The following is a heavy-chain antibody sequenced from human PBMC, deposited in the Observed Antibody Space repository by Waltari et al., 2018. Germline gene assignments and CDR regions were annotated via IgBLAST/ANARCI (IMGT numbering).Heavy chain of an antibody. V-gene: IGHV3-7*03. J-gene: IGHJ3*02. Sequence: EVQLVESGGGLVQPGGSLRLSCAASGFTFSSYWMSWVRQAPGKGLEWVANIKQDGSEKYYVDSVKCRFTISRDNSKNTLYLQMNSLRAEDTAVYYCAKQRWGGSHDSSGNAFDIWGQGTMVTVSS. CDR3: AKQRWGGSHDSSGNAFDI. CDR1: GFTFSSYW. CDR2: IKQDGSEK. D-gene: IGHD2-15*01.